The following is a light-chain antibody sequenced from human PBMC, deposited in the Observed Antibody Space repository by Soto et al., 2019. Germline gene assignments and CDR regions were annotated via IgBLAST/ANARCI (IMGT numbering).Light chain of an antibody. J-gene: IGKJ1*01. V-gene: IGKV1-39*01. CDR3: QQSFSTPRT. Sequence: IHMTHSPSPLSASVVYRVTITCLASQTISTYLNWYQQKPGKAPKLLIYGASSLQSGVPSRFSGSGSGTDFTLTISSLQPEDFGTYYCQQSFSTPRTFGQGTKVDIK. CDR1: QTISTY. CDR2: GAS.